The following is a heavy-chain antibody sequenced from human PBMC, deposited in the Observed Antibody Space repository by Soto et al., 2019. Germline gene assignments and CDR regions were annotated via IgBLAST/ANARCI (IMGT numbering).Heavy chain of an antibody. Sequence: PSETLSLTCTVSNDSIRSGTYSWAGIRQPPGRGLEWIGSLSYLGTTDYNPSLKSRVTISKDASKNQFSLKLSSVTAADTAVYYCASCRSDRPWYATHFWCPGPLVTVSS. D-gene: IGHD6-13*01. CDR3: ASCRSDRPWYATHF. J-gene: IGHJ4*02. CDR2: LSYLGTT. CDR1: NDSIRSGTYS. V-gene: IGHV4-39*01.